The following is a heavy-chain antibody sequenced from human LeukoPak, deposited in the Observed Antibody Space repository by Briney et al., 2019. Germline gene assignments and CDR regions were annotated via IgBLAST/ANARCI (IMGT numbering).Heavy chain of an antibody. D-gene: IGHD5-12*01. J-gene: IGHJ4*02. Sequence: ASVKVSCKASGYTFTGYYMHWVRQAPGQRREWMGWINPNSGGTNYAQKFQGRVTMTRDTSISTAYMELSRLRSDDTAVYYCAREGAGYSGSELFDYWGQGNLVTVSS. CDR2: INPNSGGT. V-gene: IGHV1-2*02. CDR1: GYTFTGYY. CDR3: AREGAGYSGSELFDY.